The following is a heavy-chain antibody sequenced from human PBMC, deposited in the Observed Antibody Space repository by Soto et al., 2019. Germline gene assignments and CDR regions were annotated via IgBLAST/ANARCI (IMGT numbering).Heavy chain of an antibody. V-gene: IGHV3-64D*08. CDR3: VKDLSGNGAILDY. D-gene: IGHD6-13*01. J-gene: IGHJ4*02. CDR1: GFTFSSYA. CDR2: ISSNGGST. Sequence: GGSLRLSCSASGFTFSSYAMHWVRQAPGKGLEYVSAISSNGGSTYYADSVKGRFTISRDNSKNTLYLQMSSLRAEDTAVYYCVKDLSGNGAILDYWGQGTLVTAPQ.